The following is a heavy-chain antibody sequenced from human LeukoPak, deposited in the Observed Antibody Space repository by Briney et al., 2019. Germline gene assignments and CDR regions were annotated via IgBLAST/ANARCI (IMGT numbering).Heavy chain of an antibody. D-gene: IGHD2/OR15-2a*01. CDR2: ISFDGSNT. V-gene: IGHV3-30-3*01. Sequence: GGSLRLSCAASGFTFSSYTMHWVRQAPGKGLEWVAVISFDGSNTYYADSVKGRFTISRDNSKNTLYLQMNSLRAEDTAVYYCARIELPRGAFDIWGQGTMVTVSS. J-gene: IGHJ3*02. CDR3: ARIELPRGAFDI. CDR1: GFTFSSYT.